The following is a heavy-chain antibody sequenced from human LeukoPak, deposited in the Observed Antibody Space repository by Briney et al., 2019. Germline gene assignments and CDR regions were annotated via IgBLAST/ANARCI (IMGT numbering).Heavy chain of an antibody. CDR3: AKSVGLVGRRSSFYYGMDV. CDR1: GFSVSNTY. Sequence: GGSLRLSCAASGFSVSNTYITWFRQAPGKGLEWVSGIGGGGGTTFYAESVKGRFTISRANSKSTLYLQMNSLRAEDTAVYYCAKSVGLVGRRSSFYYGMDVWGQGTTVTVSS. CDR2: IGGGGGTT. D-gene: IGHD5-12*01. V-gene: IGHV3-23*01. J-gene: IGHJ6*02.